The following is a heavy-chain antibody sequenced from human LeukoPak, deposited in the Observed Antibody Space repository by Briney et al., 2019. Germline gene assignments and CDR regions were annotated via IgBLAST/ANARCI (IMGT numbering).Heavy chain of an antibody. D-gene: IGHD6-19*01. V-gene: IGHV4-59*01. CDR2: IYYSGST. CDR1: GGSISSYY. CDR3: ARVWNSSGWYVDWFDP. Sequence: PSETLSLTCTVPGGSISSYYWSWIRQPPGKGLEWIGYIYYSGSTNYNPSLKSRFTISVDTSKNQFSLKLSSVTAADTAVYYCARVWNSSGWYVDWFDPWGQGTLVTVSS. J-gene: IGHJ5*02.